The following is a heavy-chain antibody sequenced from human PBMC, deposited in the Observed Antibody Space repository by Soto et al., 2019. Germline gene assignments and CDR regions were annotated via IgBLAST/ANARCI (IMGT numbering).Heavy chain of an antibody. V-gene: IGHV3-21*01. CDR1: GFTFSTYS. D-gene: IGHD3-10*01. J-gene: IGHJ6*03. Sequence: EVQLVESGGGLVKPGGSLRLSCAASGFTFSTYSMNWVRQAPGKGLEWVSSISGSSSYIYYADSVKGRFTISRDNAKTSLYPHMNSLRAAYTAVFYCAGGSGSPHYMAVWGKGTTVTVAS. CDR3: AGGSGSPHYMAV. CDR2: ISGSSSYI.